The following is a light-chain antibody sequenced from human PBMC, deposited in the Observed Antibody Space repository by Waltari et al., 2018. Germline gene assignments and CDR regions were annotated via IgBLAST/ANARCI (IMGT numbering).Light chain of an antibody. V-gene: IGKV1-5*03. CDR3: QEYDTLPVT. Sequence: DIQMTQSPSTLSASVVDRVTITCRASQSVKNNLAWYQQKPGKAPKVLIHKASRLESGVPSRFSVSGYGTEFTLTISSLQPDDFATYYCQEYDTLPVTFGGGTKVEIK. CDR1: QSVKNN. J-gene: IGKJ4*01. CDR2: KAS.